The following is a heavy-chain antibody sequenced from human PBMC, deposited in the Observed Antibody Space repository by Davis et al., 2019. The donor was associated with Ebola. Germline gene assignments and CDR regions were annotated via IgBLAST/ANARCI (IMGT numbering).Heavy chain of an antibody. CDR1: GYTFTSYG. J-gene: IGHJ6*02. CDR2: ISAYNGNT. CDR3: ARELVPAAIPPYYYYGMDV. V-gene: IGHV1-18*01. D-gene: IGHD2-2*02. Sequence: AASVKVSCKASGYTFTSYGISWVRQAPGQGLEWMGWISAYNGNTNYAQKLQGRVTMTRDTSTSTVYMELSSLRSEDTAVYYCARELVPAAIPPYYYYGMDVWGQGTTVTVSS.